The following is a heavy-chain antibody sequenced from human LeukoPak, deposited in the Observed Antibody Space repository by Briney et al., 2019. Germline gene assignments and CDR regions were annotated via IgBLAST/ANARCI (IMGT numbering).Heavy chain of an antibody. J-gene: IGHJ5*02. D-gene: IGHD4-23*01. Sequence: GGSLRPSCAASEFTFSSYSMSWVRQAPGKGLEWVSYISSTASSIYYADSVKGRFTISRDNAKNSLYLQMNSLRAEDTAVYYCARDVTYHGGDWFDPWGQGTLVTVSS. V-gene: IGHV3-48*04. CDR2: ISSTASSI. CDR1: EFTFSSYS. CDR3: ARDVTYHGGDWFDP.